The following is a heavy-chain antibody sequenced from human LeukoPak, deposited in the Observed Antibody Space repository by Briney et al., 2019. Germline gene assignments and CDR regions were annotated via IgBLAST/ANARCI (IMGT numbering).Heavy chain of an antibody. V-gene: IGHV3-30*04. CDR1: GFTFSSYA. CDR2: ISYDGSNK. Sequence: GGSLRLSCAASGFTFSSYAMHWVRQAPGKVLEWVAVISYDGSNKYYADSVKGRFTISRDNSKNTLYLQMNSLRAEDTAVYYCARDGGTGEYFQHWGQGTLVTVSS. CDR3: ARDGGTGEYFQH. J-gene: IGHJ1*01. D-gene: IGHD3-16*01.